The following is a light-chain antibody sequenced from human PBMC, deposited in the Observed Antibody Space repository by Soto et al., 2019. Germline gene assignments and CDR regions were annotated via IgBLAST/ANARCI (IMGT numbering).Light chain of an antibody. CDR3: ATWDESLSGWV. V-gene: IGLV1-47*01. J-gene: IGLJ3*02. CDR1: SSSIGGSY. CDR2: RSK. Sequence: QPVLTQPPSASGTPGQRVTISCSGSSSSIGGSYIYWYQQLPGAAPKLLIYRSKQRPSGVPDRFSGSKSGTSASLAISGLRSEDEADYYCATWDESLSGWVFGGGTKLTVL.